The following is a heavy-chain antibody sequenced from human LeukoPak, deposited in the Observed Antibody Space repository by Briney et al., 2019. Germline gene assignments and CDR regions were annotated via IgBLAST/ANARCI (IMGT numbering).Heavy chain of an antibody. V-gene: IGHV3-15*01. CDR2: IKSKIDGGTP. CDR1: GLTFISAW. Sequence: GRSLSPSCAASGLTFISAWMNWVSQAPGEGLEWVGRIKSKIDGGTPEPAAPVKPRFIISRYTSKNMLYLQMNSLNSDDTAVYYCATALRGVGFWGRGTLVTVPS. D-gene: IGHD3-3*01. CDR3: ATALRGVGF. J-gene: IGHJ4*02.